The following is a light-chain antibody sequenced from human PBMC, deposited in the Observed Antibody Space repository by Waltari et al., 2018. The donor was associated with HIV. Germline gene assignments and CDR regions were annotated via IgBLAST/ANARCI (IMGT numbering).Light chain of an antibody. Sequence: QSALTQPPSASGSPGQSVTISCTGTSSAIGAYNYVSWFQQHPGKAPKLMIFDVSKRPSGVPDRFSGSKSGNTASLTVSVLQAEDEADYYCASHAGSKDVFGGGTKLTVL. V-gene: IGLV2-8*01. CDR1: SSAIGAYNY. CDR3: ASHAGSKDV. CDR2: DVS. J-gene: IGLJ2*01.